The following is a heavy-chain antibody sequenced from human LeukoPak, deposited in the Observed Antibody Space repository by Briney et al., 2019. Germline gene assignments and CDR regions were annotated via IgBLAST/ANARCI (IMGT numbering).Heavy chain of an antibody. CDR3: ARDGSGTYSYYMDV. J-gene: IGHJ6*03. CDR1: GFTFSSFA. D-gene: IGHD3-10*01. Sequence: GGSLRLSCAASGFTFSSFAIHWVRQAPGKGLEWVAVISSDGSNNYYPDSVKGRFTISRDNSKNTLYLQVNSLSSEDTAVYYCARDGSGTYSYYMDVWGKGTTVTVSS. CDR2: ISSDGSNN. V-gene: IGHV3-30-3*01.